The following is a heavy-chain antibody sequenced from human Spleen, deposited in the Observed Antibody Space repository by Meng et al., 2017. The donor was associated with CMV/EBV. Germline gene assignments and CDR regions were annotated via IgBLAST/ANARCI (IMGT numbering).Heavy chain of an antibody. CDR2: VFYGGNT. CDR3: ARGRDCSGGRCYSAWLDP. D-gene: IGHD2-15*01. Sequence: SDTFFWSWIRQPPGKGLECVGYVFYGGNTNSNPSLKSRVTMSVDTSKNQFSLKLSSVTAADTAVYYCARGRDCSGGRCYSAWLDPWGQGTLVTVSS. CDR1: SDTFF. V-gene: IGHV4-61*01. J-gene: IGHJ5*02.